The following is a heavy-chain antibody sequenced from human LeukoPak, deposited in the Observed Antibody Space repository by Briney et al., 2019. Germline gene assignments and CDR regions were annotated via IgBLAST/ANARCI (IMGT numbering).Heavy chain of an antibody. CDR3: ARARDGHINNWFDP. CDR1: GGSINSYD. CDR2: IYYSGST. J-gene: IGHJ5*02. V-gene: IGHV4-59*01. D-gene: IGHD5-24*01. Sequence: SETLSLTCTVSGGSINSYDWSWIRQPPGKGLEWIGYIYYSGSTNYNPSLKSRVTISVDTSKNQFSLKMSSVTAADTPVYYCARARDGHINNWFDPWGQGTLVIVSS.